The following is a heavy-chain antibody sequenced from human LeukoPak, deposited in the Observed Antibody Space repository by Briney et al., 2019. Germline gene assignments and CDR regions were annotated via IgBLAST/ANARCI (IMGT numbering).Heavy chain of an antibody. Sequence: ASVKVSCKTSGYIFTGYYMHWVRQAPGQGLEWMGRINPNSGDTNYAQNFQGRVTMTTDTSTSTAYMELRSLRSDDTAVYYCARDQGPYYYDSSGSGFDPWGQGTLVTVSS. V-gene: IGHV1-2*06. D-gene: IGHD3-22*01. CDR1: GYIFTGYY. J-gene: IGHJ5*02. CDR3: ARDQGPYYYDSSGSGFDP. CDR2: INPNSGDT.